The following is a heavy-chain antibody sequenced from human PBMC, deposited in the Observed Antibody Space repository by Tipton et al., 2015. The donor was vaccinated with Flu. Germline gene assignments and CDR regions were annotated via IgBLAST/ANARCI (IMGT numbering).Heavy chain of an antibody. D-gene: IGHD3-16*02. V-gene: IGHV3-15*01. CDR1: GFTFSYAW. CDR2: IKSKTDEEIT. Sequence: SLRLSCAASGFTFSYAWMSWVRQAPGKGLEWVARIKSKTDEEITDYAAPVKGRFTISRDDSKDTLFLQMNSLKSEDTAVYYCTTVTPDVIRGWHYYMDVWGKGTTVTVSS. CDR3: TTVTPDVIRGWHYYMDV. J-gene: IGHJ6*03.